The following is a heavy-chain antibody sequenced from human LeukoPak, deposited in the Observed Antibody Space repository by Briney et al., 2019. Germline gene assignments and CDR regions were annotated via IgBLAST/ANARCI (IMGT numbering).Heavy chain of an antibody. D-gene: IGHD5-18*01. Sequence: ASVKVSCKASGYTFTSYGISWVRQAPGQGLEWMGWISAYNGNTNYTQKLQGRATMTTDTSTSTAYMELRSLRSDDTAVYYCARVEYSYDAFDIWGQGTMVTVSS. V-gene: IGHV1-18*01. CDR1: GYTFTSYG. J-gene: IGHJ3*02. CDR3: ARVEYSYDAFDI. CDR2: ISAYNGNT.